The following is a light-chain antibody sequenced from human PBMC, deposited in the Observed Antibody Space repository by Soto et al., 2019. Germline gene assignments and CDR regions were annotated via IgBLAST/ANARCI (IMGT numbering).Light chain of an antibody. Sequence: QSVRAQPPSVLWSPGQSITISCAATRDDISAYGYVSWYQQHPGNAPKLLVYEVTNRPSGVSDRFSGSTSGNTASLTISGLQAEDEADYYCKSYTNSSAVVFGGGTKVTVL. V-gene: IGLV2-14*01. CDR1: RDDISAYGY. J-gene: IGLJ2*01. CDR3: KSYTNSSAVV. CDR2: EVT.